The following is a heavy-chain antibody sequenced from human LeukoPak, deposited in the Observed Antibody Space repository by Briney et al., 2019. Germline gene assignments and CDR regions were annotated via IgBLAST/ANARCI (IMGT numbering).Heavy chain of an antibody. CDR3: ARDWGSRYYYYYYMDV. CDR1: GFTFSNYG. D-gene: IGHD3-16*01. Sequence: GGTLRLSCVDSGFTFSNYGVSWVRQAPGKGLQWVSSVSGGGHNTHYADSVKGRFTISRDNAKNSLYLQMNSLRAEDTAVYYCARDWGSRYYYYYYMDVWGKGTTVTVSS. J-gene: IGHJ6*03. CDR2: VSGGGHNT. V-gene: IGHV3-21*01.